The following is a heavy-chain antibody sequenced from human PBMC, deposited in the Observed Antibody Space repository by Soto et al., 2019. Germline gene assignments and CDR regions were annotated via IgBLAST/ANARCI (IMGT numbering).Heavy chain of an antibody. D-gene: IGHD3-10*01. CDR1: GFTFSNYG. V-gene: IGHV3-30*03. Sequence: QVQVVESGGGVVQPGRSLRQSCAASGFTFSNYGMHWVRQAPGKGLDWVAVISYDGSIEYYSESVKGRFTMSRDNSENTVYLQMNSLRTEDTAVYFCGRDWVSFGAHPIDNWGQGTLVTVSS. CDR3: GRDWVSFGAHPIDN. CDR2: ISYDGSIE. J-gene: IGHJ4*02.